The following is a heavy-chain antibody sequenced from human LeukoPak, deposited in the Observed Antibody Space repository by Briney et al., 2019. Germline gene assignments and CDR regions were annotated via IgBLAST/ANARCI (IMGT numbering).Heavy chain of an antibody. CDR2: INPNSGGT. V-gene: IGHV1-2*02. CDR3: ARRTGIAAAGTHGFDP. J-gene: IGHJ5*02. D-gene: IGHD6-13*01. Sequence: ASVKVSCKASGYTFTGYYMHWVRQAPGQGLEWMGWINPNSGGTNYAQKFQGRVTMTRDTSISTVYMELSSLRSEDTAVYYCARRTGIAAAGTHGFDPWGQGTLVTVSS. CDR1: GYTFTGYY.